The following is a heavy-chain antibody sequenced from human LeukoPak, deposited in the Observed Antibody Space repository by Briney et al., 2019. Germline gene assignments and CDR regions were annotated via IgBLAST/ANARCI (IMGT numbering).Heavy chain of an antibody. D-gene: IGHD2-2*01. Sequence: GGPLRLSCVASGFTPSAFWMRWVRRPPGKVLEGVANIKKDKSEKDYVDSVRGRFRIFRTNAKNSVYLQMTRRRAEDPAVYYCAVFAGVVPGGLLLWGTGTPVTLSP. CDR2: IKKDKSEK. CDR1: GFTPSAFW. J-gene: IGHJ6*01. CDR3: AVFAGVVPGGLLL. V-gene: IGHV3-7*01.